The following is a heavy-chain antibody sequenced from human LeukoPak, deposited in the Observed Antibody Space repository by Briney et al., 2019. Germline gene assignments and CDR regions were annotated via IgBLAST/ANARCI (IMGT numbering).Heavy chain of an antibody. D-gene: IGHD5-18*01. Sequence: SVKVSCKASGGTFSSYAISWVRQAPGQGLEWMGRIIPILGIANYAQKFQGKVTITADKSTSTAYMELSSLRSEDTAVYYCARTPTAMVTPYYYGMDVWGQGTTVTVSS. CDR1: GGTFSSYA. J-gene: IGHJ6*02. CDR2: IIPILGIA. V-gene: IGHV1-69*04. CDR3: ARTPTAMVTPYYYGMDV.